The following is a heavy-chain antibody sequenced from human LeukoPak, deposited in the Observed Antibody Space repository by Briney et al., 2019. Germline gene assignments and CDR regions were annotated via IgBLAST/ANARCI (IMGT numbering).Heavy chain of an antibody. CDR2: ISSSGSTI. CDR1: GFTFSDYY. D-gene: IGHD3-10*01. CDR3: AKDYGSGSYSMGYYYYYMDV. J-gene: IGHJ6*03. V-gene: IGHV3-11*04. Sequence: GGSLRLSCAASGFTFSDYYMSWIRQAPGKGLEGVSYISSSGSTICYADSVKGRFTISRGNAKNSLYLQMNSLRAEDTAVYYCAKDYGSGSYSMGYYYYYMDVWGKGTTVTISS.